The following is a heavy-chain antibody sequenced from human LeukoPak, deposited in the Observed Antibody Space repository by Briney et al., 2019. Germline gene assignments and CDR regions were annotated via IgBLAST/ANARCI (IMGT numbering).Heavy chain of an antibody. J-gene: IGHJ5*02. D-gene: IGHD3-3*01. Sequence: SETLSLTCTVSGGSISSYYWSWIRQPPGKGLEWIGYIYYSGSTNYNPSLESRVTISVDTSKNQFSLKLSSVTAADTAVYYCARRPYDFWSGYLRPNWFDPWGQGTLVTVSS. CDR1: GGSISSYY. CDR3: ARRPYDFWSGYLRPNWFDP. CDR2: IYYSGST. V-gene: IGHV4-59*12.